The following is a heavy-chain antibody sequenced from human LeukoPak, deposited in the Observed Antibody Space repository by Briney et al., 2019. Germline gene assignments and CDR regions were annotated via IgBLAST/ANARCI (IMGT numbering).Heavy chain of an antibody. J-gene: IGHJ4*02. CDR1: GFTFNTYV. Sequence: GESLRLSCAASGFTFNTYVMSWVRQTPGKGLQWVSSIKSGGGTDYADSVKGRFTISRDNSKNTLYLQMNSLRAEDTSIYYCTKVRPPPGSGWYGGDDYWGQGTLVTVSS. CDR2: IKSGGGT. CDR3: TKVRPPPGSGWYGGDDY. V-gene: IGHV3-23*01. D-gene: IGHD6-19*01.